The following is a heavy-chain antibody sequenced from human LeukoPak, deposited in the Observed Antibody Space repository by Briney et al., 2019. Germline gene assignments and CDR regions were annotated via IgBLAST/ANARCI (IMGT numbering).Heavy chain of an antibody. CDR2: IYYSEST. Sequence: PSETLSLTCTVSGGSISSYYWSWIRQPPGKGLEWIGYIYYSESTNYNPSLKSRVTISVDTSKNQFSLKLSSVTAADTAVYYCARDRGTAMVLNWFDPWGQGTLVTVSS. CDR1: GGSISSYY. V-gene: IGHV4-59*01. J-gene: IGHJ5*02. CDR3: ARDRGTAMVLNWFDP. D-gene: IGHD5-18*01.